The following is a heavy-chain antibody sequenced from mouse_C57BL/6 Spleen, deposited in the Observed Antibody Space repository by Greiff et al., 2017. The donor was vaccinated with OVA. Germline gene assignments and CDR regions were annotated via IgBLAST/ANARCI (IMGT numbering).Heavy chain of an antibody. J-gene: IGHJ2*01. CDR3: ARSITGDY. D-gene: IGHD1-1*01. Sequence: VQLQQPGAELVRPGPSVKLSCKASGYTFTSYWMHWVKQRPGQGLEWIGVIDPSDSYTNYNQKFKGKATLTVDTSSSTAYMQLSSLTSEDSAVYYCARSITGDYWGQGTTLTVSS. V-gene: IGHV1-59*01. CDR2: IDPSDSYT. CDR1: GYTFTSYW.